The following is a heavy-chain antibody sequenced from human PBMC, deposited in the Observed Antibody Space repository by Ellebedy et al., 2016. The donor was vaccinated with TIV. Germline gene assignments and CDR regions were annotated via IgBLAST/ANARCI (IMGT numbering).Heavy chain of an antibody. CDR3: AKDISGSIDY. V-gene: IGHV3-43*01. CDR2: ISRDGGSS. J-gene: IGHJ4*02. Sequence: PGGSLRLSCAASGFTFDNFNMHRVRLPPGKGLEWVSIISRDGGSSSYAASVKGRFTISRDNSKNSLYLQMNGVISEDTALYYCAKDISGSIDYWGQGTLVTVSS. CDR1: GFTFDNFN. D-gene: IGHD3-10*01.